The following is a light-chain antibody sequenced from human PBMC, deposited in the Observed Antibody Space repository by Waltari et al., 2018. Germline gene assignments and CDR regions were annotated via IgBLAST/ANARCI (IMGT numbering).Light chain of an antibody. J-gene: IGLJ1*01. V-gene: IGLV2-14*01. Sequence: QSALTQPASVSGSPGQSITISCTGTSSAVGGYNSVSWYQQHPGKAPKLMIYDVSKRPSGVSNRFSGSKSGNTASLTISGLQAEDEADYYCSSYTSSSTNVFGTGTKVTVL. CDR1: SSAVGGYNS. CDR2: DVS. CDR3: SSYTSSSTNV.